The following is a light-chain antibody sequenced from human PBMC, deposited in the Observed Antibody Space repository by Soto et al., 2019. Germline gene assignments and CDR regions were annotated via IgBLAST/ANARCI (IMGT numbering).Light chain of an antibody. Sequence: QAVVTQEPSLTVSPGGTVTLSCASSTGAVTSGNYPSWFQQKPGQAPRALIYSTVNKHSWTPARFSGSLLGGIAALTLSGVAHEDEADYYCLLFCSGVWVFGGGTKLTVL. J-gene: IGLJ3*02. CDR1: TGAVTSGNY. V-gene: IGLV7-43*01. CDR3: LLFCSGVWV. CDR2: STV.